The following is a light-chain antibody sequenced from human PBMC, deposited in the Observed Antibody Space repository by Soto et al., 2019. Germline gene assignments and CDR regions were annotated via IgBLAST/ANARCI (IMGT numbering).Light chain of an antibody. CDR3: QQSFGNPRT. Sequence: QSPSSLSSSLGDRVTVTCRASQKIHNFVSWYQQKPGQAPKLLIFLASTLENGVPSRFGGSGSGTDFTLTISSLQPEDFATYYCQQSFGNPRTFGGGTKVDIK. CDR1: QKIHNF. V-gene: IGKV1-39*01. J-gene: IGKJ4*01. CDR2: LAS.